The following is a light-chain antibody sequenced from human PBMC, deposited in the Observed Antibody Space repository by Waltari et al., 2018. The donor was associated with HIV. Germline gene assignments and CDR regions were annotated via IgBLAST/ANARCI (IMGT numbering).Light chain of an antibody. CDR3: QESLTFT. CDR2: KTS. CDR1: QSLGIW. Sequence: DIQVTQSPAASAGDSVTITCRASQSLGIWLAWYQQKPGKAPKLLIYKTSTLEIGVPSRFSGSRSGTEFTLTINSLEPDDFATYYCQESLTFTFGPGTKVDL. V-gene: IGKV1-5*03. J-gene: IGKJ3*01.